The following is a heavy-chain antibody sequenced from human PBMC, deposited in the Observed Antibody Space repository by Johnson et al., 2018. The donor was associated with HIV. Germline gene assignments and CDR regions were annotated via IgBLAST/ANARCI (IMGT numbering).Heavy chain of an antibody. CDR1: GFIFSSYW. CDR2: IKQDGSEK. CDR3: ARGGLGYQNIHDPFDI. V-gene: IGHV3-7*01. D-gene: IGHD3-16*02. J-gene: IGHJ3*02. Sequence: VQLVESGGGLVQPGGSLRLSCAASGFIFSSYWMNWVRQAPGKGLEWVANIKQDGSEKYFVDSVKGRFTISRDNAKNSLYLQMNSLRAEDTAVYYCARGGLGYQNIHDPFDIWGQGTMVTVSS.